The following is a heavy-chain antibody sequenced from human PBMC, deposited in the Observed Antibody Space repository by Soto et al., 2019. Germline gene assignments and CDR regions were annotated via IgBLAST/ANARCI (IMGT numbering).Heavy chain of an antibody. J-gene: IGHJ4*02. D-gene: IGHD2-15*01. CDR1: GFTFSSYS. CDR3: ARDRYCSGGSCYPESY. CDR2: ISSSSSYI. Sequence: RLSCAASGFTFSSYSMNWVRQAPGKGLEWVSSISSSSSYIYYADSVKGRFTISRDNAKNSLYLQMNSLRAEDTAVYYCARDRYCSGGSCYPESYWGQGTMVTVYS. V-gene: IGHV3-21*01.